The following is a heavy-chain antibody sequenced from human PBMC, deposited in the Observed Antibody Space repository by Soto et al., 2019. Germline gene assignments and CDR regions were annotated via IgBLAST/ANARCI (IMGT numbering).Heavy chain of an antibody. Sequence: QVQMVESGGGLVKPGGSLRLSCAASGFTFSDYYMSWIRQAPGKGLEWVSYISSSTSYTDYADSVKGRFTISRDNAKNSLYLQMNSLIAEDTAVYYCARRRWDAFDIWGQGTMVTVSS. CDR3: ARRRWDAFDI. J-gene: IGHJ3*02. V-gene: IGHV3-11*05. CDR1: GFTFSDYY. D-gene: IGHD6-13*01. CDR2: ISSSTSYT.